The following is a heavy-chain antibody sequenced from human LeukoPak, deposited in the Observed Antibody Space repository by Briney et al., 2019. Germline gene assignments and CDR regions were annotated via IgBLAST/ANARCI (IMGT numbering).Heavy chain of an antibody. D-gene: IGHD2/OR15-2a*01. J-gene: IGHJ4*02. CDR1: GLTFSSSG. CDR2: INPDGIKR. Sequence: GGSLRLSCEVSGLTFSSSGMDWVRQAPGKRLEWVASINPDGIKRYSADSVKGRFTISRDNARNSLYLQMDSLRVEDTAFYYCARDLAFSRLDYWGQGVLVTVSS. CDR3: ARDLAFSRLDY. V-gene: IGHV3-7*01.